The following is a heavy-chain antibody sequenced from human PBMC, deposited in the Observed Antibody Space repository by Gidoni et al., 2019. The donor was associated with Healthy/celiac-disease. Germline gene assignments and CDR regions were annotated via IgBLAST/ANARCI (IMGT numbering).Heavy chain of an antibody. V-gene: IGHV4-39*01. Sequence: QLQLQESGPGLVKPSETLSLTCTVSGGSISSSSYYWGWIRQPPGKGLEWIGSIYYSGSTYYNPSLKSRVTISVDTSKNQFSLKLSSVTAADTAVYYCARHHAVDIVVVLAAIDYWGQGTLVTVSS. J-gene: IGHJ4*02. CDR3: ARHHAVDIVVVLAAIDY. CDR2: IYYSGST. CDR1: GGSISSSSYY. D-gene: IGHD2-2*01.